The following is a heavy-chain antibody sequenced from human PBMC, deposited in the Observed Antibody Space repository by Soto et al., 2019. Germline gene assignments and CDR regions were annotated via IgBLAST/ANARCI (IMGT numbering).Heavy chain of an antibody. Sequence: ASVKVSCKASGYTFTSYYMHWVRQAPGQGLEWMGIINPSGGSTSYAQKFQGRVTMTRDTSTSTVYMELSSLRSEDTAVYYCARSAVQLWMSYYYGMDVWGKGTMVTVSS. CDR1: GYTFTSYY. CDR2: INPSGGST. D-gene: IGHD5-18*01. CDR3: ARSAVQLWMSYYYGMDV. J-gene: IGHJ6*04. V-gene: IGHV1-46*01.